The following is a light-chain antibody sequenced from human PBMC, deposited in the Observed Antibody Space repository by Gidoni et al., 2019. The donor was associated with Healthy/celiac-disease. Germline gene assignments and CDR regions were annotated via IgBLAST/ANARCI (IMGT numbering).Light chain of an antibody. CDR1: SLRSYY. V-gene: IGLV3-19*01. CDR2: VKN. J-gene: IGLJ2*01. Sequence: SSELTQDPAVSVALGQTVTITCQGDSLRSYYAAWFQQKPGQAPVLIIYVKNNRPSGIPDRFSGSSSGKTASLTIAGAQVEDEADYYCDSRDTSGNHVLFGGGTKLTVL. CDR3: DSRDTSGNHVL.